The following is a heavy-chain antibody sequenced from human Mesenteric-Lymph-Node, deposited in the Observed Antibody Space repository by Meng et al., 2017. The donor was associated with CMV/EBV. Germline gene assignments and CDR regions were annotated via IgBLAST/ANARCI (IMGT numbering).Heavy chain of an antibody. CDR3: ATRYRW. D-gene: IGHD5-18*01. V-gene: IGHV3-72*01. CDR1: GFTFSDHY. Sequence: LSLTCAASGFTFSDHYMDWVRQAPGKGLEWVGRTRNKANSYTTEYAASVKGRFTISRDDSKNSLYLQMNSLKTEDTAVYYCATRYRWWGQGTLVTVSS. CDR2: TRNKANSYTT. J-gene: IGHJ4*02.